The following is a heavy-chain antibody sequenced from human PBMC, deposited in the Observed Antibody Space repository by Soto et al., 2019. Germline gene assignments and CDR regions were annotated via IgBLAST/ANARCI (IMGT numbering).Heavy chain of an antibody. CDR2: IHYSGKP. V-gene: IGHV4-39*01. J-gene: IGHJ3*02. CDR3: ARLHNSMFGDDTFDT. D-gene: IGHD3-10*02. CDR1: SGPFSSGNYY. Sequence: QLQLHESGPGLVKPSETLSLTCTVTSGPFSSGNYYWGWVRQPPGKRLEWLAAIHYSGKPSYTSDLTSRATISVDTSKQQFSLKLDSVTAAATAVYYCARLHNSMFGDDTFDTRGPGTMVTVSS.